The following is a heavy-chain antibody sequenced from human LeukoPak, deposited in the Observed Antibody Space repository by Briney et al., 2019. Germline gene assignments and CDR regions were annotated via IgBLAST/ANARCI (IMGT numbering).Heavy chain of an antibody. CDR2: IDYSGST. Sequence: SETLSLTCTVSGGSINPYYWSWIRQPPGKGLEWIGYIDYSGSTSYNPSLQSRLSISVDTSKNQFSLKLRSVTAADTAVYYCARHEWGITNAFDIWGQGTMVTVSS. D-gene: IGHD1-14*01. V-gene: IGHV4-59*08. CDR1: GGSINPYY. CDR3: ARHEWGITNAFDI. J-gene: IGHJ3*02.